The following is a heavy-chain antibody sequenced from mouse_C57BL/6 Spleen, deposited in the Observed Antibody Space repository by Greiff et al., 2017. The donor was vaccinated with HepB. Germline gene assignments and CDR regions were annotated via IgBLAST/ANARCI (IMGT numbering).Heavy chain of an antibody. CDR2: ISGGGGNT. D-gene: IGHD1-3*01. V-gene: IGHV5-9*01. J-gene: IGHJ2*01. CDR3: ARTNPSFDY. CDR1: GFTFSSYT. Sequence: EVQGVESGGGLVKPGGSLKLSCAASGFTFSSYTMSWVRQTPEKRLEWVATISGGGGNTYYPDSVKGRFTISRDNAKNTLYLQMSRLRSEDTALYYCARTNPSFDYWGQGTTLTVSS.